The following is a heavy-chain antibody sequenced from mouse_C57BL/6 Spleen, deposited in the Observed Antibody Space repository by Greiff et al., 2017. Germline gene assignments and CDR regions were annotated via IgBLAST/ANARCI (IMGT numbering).Heavy chain of an antibody. Sequence: VQLQQSGAELARPGASVKLSCKASGYTFTSYGISWVKQRTGQGLEWIGEIYPRSGNTYYNEKFKGKATLTADKSSSTAYMELRSLTSEDSAVYFCARRVPITTVVAEGWYFDVWGTGTTVTVSS. CDR1: GYTFTSYG. CDR2: IYPRSGNT. V-gene: IGHV1-81*01. J-gene: IGHJ1*03. D-gene: IGHD1-1*01. CDR3: ARRVPITTVVAEGWYFDV.